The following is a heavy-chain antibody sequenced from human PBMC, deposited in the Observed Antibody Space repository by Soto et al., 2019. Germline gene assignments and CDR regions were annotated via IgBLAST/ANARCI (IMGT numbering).Heavy chain of an antibody. J-gene: IGHJ4*02. CDR1: GYTFTSYG. V-gene: IGHV1-18*01. CDR3: AGVVFRAVADKPSDY. Sequence: QVQLVQSGAEVKKPGASVKVSCKASGYTFTSYGISWVRQAPGQGLEWMGWISAYNGNTNYAQKLQGRVTMTTDTSTSTAYMELRSLRSDDTAVYYCAGVVFRAVADKPSDYWGQGTLVTVSS. CDR2: ISAYNGNT. D-gene: IGHD6-19*01.